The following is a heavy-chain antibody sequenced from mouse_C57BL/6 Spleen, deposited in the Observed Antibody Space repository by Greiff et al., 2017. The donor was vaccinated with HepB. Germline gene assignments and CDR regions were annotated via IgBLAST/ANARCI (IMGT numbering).Heavy chain of an antibody. CDR1: GYAFSSSW. V-gene: IGHV1-82*01. D-gene: IGHD1-1*01. CDR3: ARGGYYGSSYGAMDY. Sequence: VQLVESGPELVKPGASVKISCKASGYAFSSSWMNWVKQRPGKGLEWIGRIYPGDGDTNYNGKFKGKATLTADKSSSTAYMQLSSLTSEDSAVYFCARGGYYGSSYGAMDYWGQGTSVTVSS. CDR2: IYPGDGDT. J-gene: IGHJ4*01.